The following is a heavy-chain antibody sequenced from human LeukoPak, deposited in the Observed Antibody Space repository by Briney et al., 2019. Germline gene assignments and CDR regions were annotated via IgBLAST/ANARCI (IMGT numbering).Heavy chain of an antibody. CDR2: ISPSSDAT. Sequence: GASVKVSCKASGYIFTTYYLHWVREAPGQGLEWLGMISPSSDATNIAQRFLGRVSVTSDTSTTTVYMELRTLTSDDKAVYYCARASPGQCYFDYWGQGTLVTISS. CDR3: ARASPGQCYFDY. CDR1: GYIFTTYY. V-gene: IGHV1-46*01. J-gene: IGHJ4*02. D-gene: IGHD1-1*01.